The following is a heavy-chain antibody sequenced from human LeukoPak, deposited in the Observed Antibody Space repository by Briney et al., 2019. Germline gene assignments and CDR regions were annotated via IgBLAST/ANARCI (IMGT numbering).Heavy chain of an antibody. J-gene: IGHJ4*02. D-gene: IGHD3-10*01. CDR2: INHSGST. CDR3: ARGRGLGYYYGSGSYYFDY. CDR1: GGSFSGYY. Sequence: PSETLSLTCAVYGGSFSGYYWSWIRQPPGKGLEWIGEINHSGSTNYNPSLKSRVTISVDTSKNQFSLKLSSVTAADTAVYYCARGRGLGYYYGSGSYYFDYWGQGTLVTVSS. V-gene: IGHV4-34*01.